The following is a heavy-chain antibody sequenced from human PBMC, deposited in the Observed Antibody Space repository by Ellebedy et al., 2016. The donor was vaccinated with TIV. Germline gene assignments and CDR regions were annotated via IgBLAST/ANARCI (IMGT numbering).Heavy chain of an antibody. J-gene: IGHJ4*02. D-gene: IGHD1-26*01. V-gene: IGHV3-30*03. CDR2: ISDGGRNK. Sequence: GESLKISCVASGFTFSDNGMHWVRQAPGKGLEWVAVISDGGRNKHYSESVKGRFTISRDGSKNTLYLEMNSLRLDDTAVYYCARAGEKWELNYWGQGALVTVSS. CDR1: GFTFSDNG. CDR3: ARAGEKWELNY.